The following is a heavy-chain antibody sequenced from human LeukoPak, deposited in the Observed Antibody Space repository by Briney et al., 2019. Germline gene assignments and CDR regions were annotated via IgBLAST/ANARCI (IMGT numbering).Heavy chain of an antibody. D-gene: IGHD3-3*01. Sequence: ASVRVSCKASEYTFTGYYMHWVRQAPGQGLEWMGWINPNSGGTNYAQKFQGRVTMTRDTSISTAYMELSRLRSDDTAVYYCARETYDFWSGYPLYGMDVWGQGTTVTVSS. CDR1: EYTFTGYY. CDR2: INPNSGGT. J-gene: IGHJ6*02. CDR3: ARETYDFWSGYPLYGMDV. V-gene: IGHV1-2*02.